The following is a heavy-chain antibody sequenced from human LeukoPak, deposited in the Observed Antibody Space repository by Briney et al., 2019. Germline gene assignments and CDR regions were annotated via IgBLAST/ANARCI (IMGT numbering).Heavy chain of an antibody. Sequence: GGSLRLSCAASGFTFSSYSMNWVRQAPGKGLEWASSISSSGGYIYYADSVKGRFTISRDNAKNSLYLQMNSLRAEDTAVYYCARDSGTSYSSGWYDYWGQGTLVTVSS. V-gene: IGHV3-21*01. J-gene: IGHJ4*02. D-gene: IGHD6-19*01. CDR1: GFTFSSYS. CDR3: ARDSGTSYSSGWYDY. CDR2: ISSSGGYI.